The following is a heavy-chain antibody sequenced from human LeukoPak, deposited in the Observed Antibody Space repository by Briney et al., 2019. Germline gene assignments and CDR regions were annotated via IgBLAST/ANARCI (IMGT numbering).Heavy chain of an antibody. CDR3: ARGLSSSTQY. J-gene: IGHJ4*02. CDR2: INHSGST. Sequence: PSETLSLTCAVYGGSFSGYYWSWIRQPPGKGLEWIGEINHSGSTNYNPSLKSRVTMSVDTSKNQFSLKLSSVTAADTAVYYCARGLSSSTQYWGQGTLVTVSS. D-gene: IGHD6-13*01. CDR1: GGSFSGYY. V-gene: IGHV4-34*01.